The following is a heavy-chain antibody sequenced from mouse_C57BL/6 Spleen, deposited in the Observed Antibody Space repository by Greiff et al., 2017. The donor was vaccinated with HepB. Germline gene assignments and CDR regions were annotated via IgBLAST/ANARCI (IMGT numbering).Heavy chain of an antibody. D-gene: IGHD1-1*01. CDR3: ARDYGSMYLDV. V-gene: IGHV1-50*01. Sequence: QVQLQQPGAELVKPGASVKLSCKASGYTFTSYWMQWVKQRPGQGLEWIGEIDPSDSYTNYNQKFKGKATLTVDTSSSTAYMQLSSLTSEDSAVYYCARDYGSMYLDVWGKGTTVTVSS. CDR1: GYTFTSYW. J-gene: IGHJ1*03. CDR2: IDPSDSYT.